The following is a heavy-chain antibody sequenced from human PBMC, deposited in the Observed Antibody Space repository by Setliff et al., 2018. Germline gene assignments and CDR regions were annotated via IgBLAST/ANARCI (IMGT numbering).Heavy chain of an antibody. J-gene: IGHJ4*02. Sequence: ASVKVSCKSSGFTFTDYGITWVRQVPGQGLEWMGWINNYNFNTQYAQKFQGRVTMTRDTSTSTVYMELNSLTSDDTAVYYCARAGLAAAGRKGVFDHWGQGTLVTVSS. CDR1: GFTFTDYG. CDR3: ARAGLAAAGRKGVFDH. CDR2: INNYNFNT. D-gene: IGHD6-25*01. V-gene: IGHV1-18*01.